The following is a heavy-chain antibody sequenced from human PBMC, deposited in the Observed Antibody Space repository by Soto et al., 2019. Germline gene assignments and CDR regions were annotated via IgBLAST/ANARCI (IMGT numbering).Heavy chain of an antibody. V-gene: IGHV3-74*01. D-gene: IGHD2-8*01. J-gene: IGHJ6*02. Sequence: EVQLVESGGGLVQPGGSLRLSCAASGFTFSSYWMHWVRQAPGKGLVWVSRINNAGSTTNYADSVKGRFTISRDNAKNKLYLQMNSLRAEDTAVYYCARGLLYLYGMDVWGQGTTVTVSS. CDR2: INNAGSTT. CDR3: ARGLLYLYGMDV. CDR1: GFTFSSYW.